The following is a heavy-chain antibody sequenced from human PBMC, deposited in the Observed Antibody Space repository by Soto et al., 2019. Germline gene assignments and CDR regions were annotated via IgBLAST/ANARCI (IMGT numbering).Heavy chain of an antibody. J-gene: IGHJ4*02. D-gene: IGHD4-17*01. Sequence: GASVKVSCKASGYTFTSYYMHWVRQAPGQGLEWMGIINPSGGSTSYAQKFQGRVTMTRDTSTSTVYMELSSLRSEDTAVYYCARDYRLDYGDYGNLDYWGQGTLVTVSS. CDR1: GYTFTSYY. CDR3: ARDYRLDYGDYGNLDY. CDR2: INPSGGST. V-gene: IGHV1-46*03.